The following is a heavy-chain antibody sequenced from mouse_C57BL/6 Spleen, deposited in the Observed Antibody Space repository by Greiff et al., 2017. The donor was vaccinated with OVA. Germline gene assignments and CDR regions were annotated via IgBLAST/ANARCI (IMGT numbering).Heavy chain of an antibody. D-gene: IGHD2-2*01. CDR2: IDPSDSYT. CDR1: GYTFTSYW. V-gene: IGHV1-69*01. J-gene: IGHJ3*01. CDR3: ARSGMVTTGFAY. Sequence: QVQLQQPGAELVMPGASVKLSCKASGYTFTSYWMHWVKQRPGQGLEWIGEIDPSDSYTNYNQKFTGKSTLTVDKSSSTAYMQLSSLTSEDSAVYYCARSGMVTTGFAYWGQGTLVTVSA.